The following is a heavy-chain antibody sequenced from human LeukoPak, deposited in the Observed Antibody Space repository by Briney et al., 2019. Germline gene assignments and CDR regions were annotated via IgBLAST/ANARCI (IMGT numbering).Heavy chain of an antibody. Sequence: PSQTLSFTCAVSGGSISSGGYSWNWIRQPPGKGLEWIGYIYHSGSTYYNPSLKSRVTISVDRSKNQFSLKLSSVTAADTAVYYCARGLGSQQPLDYWGQGTLVTVSS. CDR2: IYHSGST. J-gene: IGHJ4*02. D-gene: IGHD6-13*01. V-gene: IGHV4-30-2*01. CDR3: ARGLGSQQPLDY. CDR1: GGSISSGGYS.